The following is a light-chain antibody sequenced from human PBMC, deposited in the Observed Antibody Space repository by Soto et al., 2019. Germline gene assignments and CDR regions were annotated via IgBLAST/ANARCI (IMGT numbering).Light chain of an antibody. CDR1: QTISSY. CDR3: QQSYNTPS. J-gene: IGKJ5*01. CDR2: AAS. Sequence: QMTQSPSSLSASVGDRITITCRASQTISSYLNWYQQKPGKAPNLLIYAASSLRSGVPSKFSGSGSGTDFTLTISSLQPEDDATDDCQQSYNTPSFGQGTRLEIK. V-gene: IGKV1-39*01.